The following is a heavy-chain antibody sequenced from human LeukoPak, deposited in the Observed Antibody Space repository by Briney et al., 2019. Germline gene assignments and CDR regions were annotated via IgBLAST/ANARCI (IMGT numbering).Heavy chain of an antibody. Sequence: GGSLRLSCAASGFIFSSYWMHWVRQVPGKGLVWVSRVYTDGTTTDFADSVKGRFTVSRDNAKNTLYLQMDSLRAEDTAMYYCASSVVSTYWYFDLWGRGTLVTVSS. J-gene: IGHJ2*01. CDR3: ASSVVSTYWYFDL. CDR1: GFIFSSYW. V-gene: IGHV3-74*01. D-gene: IGHD4-23*01. CDR2: VYTDGTTT.